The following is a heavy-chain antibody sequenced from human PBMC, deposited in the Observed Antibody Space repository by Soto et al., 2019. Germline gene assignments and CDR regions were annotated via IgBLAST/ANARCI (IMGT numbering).Heavy chain of an antibody. J-gene: IGHJ4*02. Sequence: PSETLSLTCTVSGGSISRSSYYWGWIRQPPGKGLEWIGSIYYSGSTYYNPSLTSRVTISVDTSKNQFSLKLSSVTAADTAVYYCARHTPEISISDHWGQGTLVTVSS. CDR3: ARHTPEISISDH. V-gene: IGHV4-39*01. D-gene: IGHD2-15*01. CDR2: IYYSGST. CDR1: GGSISRSSYY.